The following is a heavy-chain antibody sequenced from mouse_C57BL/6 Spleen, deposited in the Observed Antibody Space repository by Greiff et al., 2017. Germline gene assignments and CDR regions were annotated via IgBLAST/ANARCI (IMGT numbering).Heavy chain of an antibody. CDR3: TTDTTVSSGAMDY. CDR2: IDPENGDT. Sequence: VQLQQSGAELVRPGASVKLSCTASGFNIKDDYMHWVKQRPEQGLEWIGWIDPENGDTEYASKFQGKATITADTSSNTAYLQLSSLTSADTAVYYCTTDTTVSSGAMDYWGQGTSVTVSS. V-gene: IGHV14-4*01. D-gene: IGHD1-1*01. J-gene: IGHJ4*01. CDR1: GFNIKDDY.